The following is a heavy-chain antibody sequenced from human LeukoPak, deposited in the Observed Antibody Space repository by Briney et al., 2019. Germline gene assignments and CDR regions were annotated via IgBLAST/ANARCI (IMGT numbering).Heavy chain of an antibody. Sequence: PSETLPLTCTVSGGSIRSYYWSWIRQPPGKGLDWIGYIYYTGSTKYNPSLKSRATISVDTSKNQFSLKLSSVTAADTAVYYCASGSYYFDYWGQGTLVTVSS. V-gene: IGHV4-59*08. CDR1: GGSIRSYY. CDR2: IYYTGST. D-gene: IGHD1-26*01. CDR3: ASGSYYFDY. J-gene: IGHJ4*02.